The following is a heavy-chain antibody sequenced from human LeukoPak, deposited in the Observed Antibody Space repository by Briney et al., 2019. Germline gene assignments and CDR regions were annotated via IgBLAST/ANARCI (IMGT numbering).Heavy chain of an antibody. D-gene: IGHD3-3*01. V-gene: IGHV4-59*01. CDR3: ARGHYDFWSGYAFHSWFDP. CDR2: IYYSGST. Sequence: SETLSLTCTVSGGSISSYYWSWIRQPPGKGLEWIGYIYYSGSTNYNPSLKSRVTISVDTSKNQFSLKLSSVTAADTAVYYCARGHYDFWSGYAFHSWFDPWGQGTLVTVSS. J-gene: IGHJ5*02. CDR1: GGSISSYY.